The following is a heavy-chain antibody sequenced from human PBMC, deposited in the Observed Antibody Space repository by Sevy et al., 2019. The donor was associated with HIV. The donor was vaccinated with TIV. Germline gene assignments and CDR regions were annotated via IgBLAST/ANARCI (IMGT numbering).Heavy chain of an antibody. CDR3: ARLILKYCSSTSCYEANWFDP. Sequence: ASVKVSCKASGYTFTSYDINWVRQATGQGLEWMGWMNPNSGNTGYAQKFQGRVTMTRNTSISTAYMELSSLRSEDTAVYYCARLILKYCSSTSCYEANWFDPWGQRTLVTVSS. CDR2: MNPNSGNT. J-gene: IGHJ5*02. D-gene: IGHD2-2*01. CDR1: GYTFTSYD. V-gene: IGHV1-8*01.